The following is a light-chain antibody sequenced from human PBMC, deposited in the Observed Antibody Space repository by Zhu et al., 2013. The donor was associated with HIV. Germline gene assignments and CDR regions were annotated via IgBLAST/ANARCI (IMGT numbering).Light chain of an antibody. V-gene: IGLV2-23*02. CDR1: STDIGNYNL. CDR3: CSYAGSSTYV. CDR2: EVT. J-gene: IGLJ1*01. Sequence: QSALTQPASVSGSPGQSITISCTGTSTDIGNYNLVSWYQQHPGKAPKLLIYEVTKRPSGVSNRFSGSRSGNTASLTISGLQAEDETDYYCCSYAGSSTYVFGTGTKVTVL.